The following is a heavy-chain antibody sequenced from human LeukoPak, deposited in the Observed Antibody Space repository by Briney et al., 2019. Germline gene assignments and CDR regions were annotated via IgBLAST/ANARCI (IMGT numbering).Heavy chain of an antibody. CDR1: GYTFTGYY. J-gene: IGHJ4*02. CDR2: FDPEDGET. CDR3: ATGGGYPEEGY. D-gene: IGHD1-26*01. Sequence: GASVKVSCKASGYTFTGYYMHWVRQAPGQGLEWMGGFDPEDGETIYAQKFQGRVTMTEDTSTDTAYMELSSLRSEDTAVYYCATGGGYPEEGYWGQGTLVTVSS. V-gene: IGHV1-24*01.